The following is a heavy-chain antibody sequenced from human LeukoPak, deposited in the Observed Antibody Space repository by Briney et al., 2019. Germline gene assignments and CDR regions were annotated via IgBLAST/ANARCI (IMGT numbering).Heavy chain of an antibody. CDR1: GYTFTGYG. D-gene: IGHD2-15*01. J-gene: IGHJ6*04. Sequence: ASVKVSCKASGYTFTGYGISWVRQAPGQGLEWMGWISAYNGNTNYVQKLQGRVTMTTDTSTSTAYMELRSLRSDDTAVYYCARDPLKYCSGGSCYTSRVVSYSYYGMDVWGKGTTVTVSS. CDR3: ARDPLKYCSGGSCYTSRVVSYSYYGMDV. CDR2: ISAYNGNT. V-gene: IGHV1-18*04.